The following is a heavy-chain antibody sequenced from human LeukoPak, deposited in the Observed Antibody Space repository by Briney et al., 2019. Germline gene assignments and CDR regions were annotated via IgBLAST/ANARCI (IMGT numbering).Heavy chain of an antibody. D-gene: IGHD2-2*01. V-gene: IGHV1-2*02. J-gene: IGHJ4*02. Sequence: ASVQVSCHASGYTFPFYYMHWVRPAPGQGGEWMGWLNPNSGDTNYAQKFQGRGTMTRDTSISTAHMELSRLRSDDTAVYYCARANPLYCSSTTCLFDYWGQGTLVTVSS. CDR2: LNPNSGDT. CDR1: GYTFPFYY. CDR3: ARANPLYCSSTTCLFDY.